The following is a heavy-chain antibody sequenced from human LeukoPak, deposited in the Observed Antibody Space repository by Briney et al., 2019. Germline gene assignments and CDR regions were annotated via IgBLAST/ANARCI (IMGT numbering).Heavy chain of an antibody. J-gene: IGHJ5*02. V-gene: IGHV3-73*01. CDR1: GFTFSGSA. Sequence: GGSLKLSCAASGFTFSGSAMHWVRQASGKGLEWVGRIRSKANSYATAYAASVKGRLTISRDDSKNTAYLQMNSLKTEDTAVYYCTSTSRTTVPFDPWGQGTLVTVSS. CDR2: IRSKANSYAT. D-gene: IGHD4-17*01. CDR3: TSTSRTTVPFDP.